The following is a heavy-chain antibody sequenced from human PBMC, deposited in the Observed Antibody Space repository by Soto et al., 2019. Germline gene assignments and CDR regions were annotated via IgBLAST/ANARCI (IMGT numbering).Heavy chain of an antibody. D-gene: IGHD6-19*01. CDR2: IIPIFGTA. Sequence: ASVKVSCKASGGTFSSYAISWVRQAPGQGLEWMGGIIPIFGTANYAQKFQGRVTITADESTSTAYMELSSLRSEDTAVYYCARDRVAVAGTASFCDYWGQGTLVTVSS. CDR3: ARDRVAVAGTASFCDY. CDR1: GGTFSSYA. V-gene: IGHV1-69*13. J-gene: IGHJ4*02.